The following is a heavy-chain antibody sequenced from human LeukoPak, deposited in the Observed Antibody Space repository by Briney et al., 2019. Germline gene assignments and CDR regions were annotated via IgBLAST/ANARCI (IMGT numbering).Heavy chain of an antibody. J-gene: IGHJ4*02. CDR1: GGSVSSGHYY. V-gene: IGHV4-61*03. D-gene: IGHD6-13*01. Sequence: KPSETLSLTCTVSGGSVSSGHYYWSWIRQPPGKGLEWIGYIYNSESTNYNPSLKSRVTISVDTSKNHFSLKLSSVTAADTAVYYCATGGSLAAAGDYRGQGTLVTVSS. CDR3: ATGGSLAAAGDY. CDR2: IYNSEST.